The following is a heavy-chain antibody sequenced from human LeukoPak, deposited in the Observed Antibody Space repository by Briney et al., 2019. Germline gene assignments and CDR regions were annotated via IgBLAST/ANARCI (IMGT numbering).Heavy chain of an antibody. V-gene: IGHV4-4*07. CDR3: ARGEWELPLSY. CDR2: IYSSGNT. D-gene: IGHD1-26*01. J-gene: IGHJ4*02. Sequence: SETPSLTCSVSIFSMNTYYWSWIRQPAGKGLEWIGHIYSSGNTNYNPSLKSRVTMSIDTSKNQFSLKLSSVTAADAAVYYCARGEWELPLSYWGQGTLVTVSS. CDR1: IFSMNTYY.